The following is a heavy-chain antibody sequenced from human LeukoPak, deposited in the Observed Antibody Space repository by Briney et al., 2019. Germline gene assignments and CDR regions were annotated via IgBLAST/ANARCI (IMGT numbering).Heavy chain of an antibody. J-gene: IGHJ5*02. Sequence: SETLSLTCIVSGDSISSYFWSWIRQPAGKGQEFIGRMYTSGSTHYNPSLKSRVTLSVDTSKNQFSLKLSSMTAADTAVYYCARDSGYDLTWGQGTLVTVSS. CDR3: ARDSGYDLT. D-gene: IGHD5-12*01. CDR2: MYTSGST. V-gene: IGHV4-4*07. CDR1: GDSISSYF.